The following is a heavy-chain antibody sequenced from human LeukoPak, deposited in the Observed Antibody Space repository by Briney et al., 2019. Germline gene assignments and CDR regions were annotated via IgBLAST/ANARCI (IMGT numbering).Heavy chain of an antibody. CDR1: GYTFTSSG. CDR2: INANTGNP. V-gene: IGHV7-4-1*01. Sequence: EASVKVSCKASGYTFTSSGISWVRQAPGQGLEWMGWINANTGNPTFVQGFTGRFVFSLDTSVSTAYLQISSLKAEDTAVYYCAKDTWDYWGQGTLVTVSS. CDR3: AKDTWDY. J-gene: IGHJ4*02.